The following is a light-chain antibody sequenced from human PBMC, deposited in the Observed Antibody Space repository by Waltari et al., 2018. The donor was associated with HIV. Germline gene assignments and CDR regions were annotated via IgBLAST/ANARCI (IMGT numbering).Light chain of an antibody. Sequence: DIQMTQSPSSLSASVGDRVTITYQASQDINNFLHWYQQKAGKAPKLLIYDASNLKTGVPARFSGSGSGTDFTFTISSLQPEDVATYYCQQYHNLPLTFGGGTKVEIK. J-gene: IGKJ4*01. CDR2: DAS. CDR1: QDINNF. V-gene: IGKV1-33*01. CDR3: QQYHNLPLT.